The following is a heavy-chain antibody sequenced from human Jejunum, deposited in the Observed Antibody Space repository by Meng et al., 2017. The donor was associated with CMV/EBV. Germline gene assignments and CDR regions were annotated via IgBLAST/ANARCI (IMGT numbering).Heavy chain of an antibody. V-gene: IGHV3-30-3*01. D-gene: IGHD4-11*01. Sequence: ASGFTFSSYAMHWVRQAPGKGLEWVAVISYDGSNNYYADSVKGRFTISRDNSKNTMYLQMNSLRVEDTAVYYCARGYSNYGCLDYWGQGTLVTVSS. J-gene: IGHJ4*02. CDR1: GFTFSSYA. CDR2: ISYDGSNN. CDR3: ARGYSNYGCLDY.